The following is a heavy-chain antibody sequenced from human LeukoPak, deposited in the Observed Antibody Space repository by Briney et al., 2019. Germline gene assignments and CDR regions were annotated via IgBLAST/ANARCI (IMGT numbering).Heavy chain of an antibody. CDR3: ASFRDTDY. CDR2: INTAGST. V-gene: IGHV3-74*01. J-gene: IGHJ3*01. CDR1: GLTFSNVW. Sequence: LPGGSLRLSCEVSGLTFSNVWMHWVRQTPGQGLVWVCRINTAGSTVYADPVKGRFTISRDNAKNMVYLQMNSLRTEDTAVYYCASFRDTDYWGRGTMVTVSS. D-gene: IGHD4-11*01.